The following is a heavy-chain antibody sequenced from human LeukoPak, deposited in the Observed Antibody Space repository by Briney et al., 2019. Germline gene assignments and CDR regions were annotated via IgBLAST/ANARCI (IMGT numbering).Heavy chain of an antibody. V-gene: IGHV4-30-4*01. Sequence: SETLSLTCTVSGGSISSGDYYWRWIRQPPGKGLEWIGYIYYSGSTYYNPSLKSRVTISVDTSKNQFSLKLSSVTAADTAVYYCARGGIYCSGGSCYFNAFDIWGQGTMVTVSS. J-gene: IGHJ3*02. D-gene: IGHD2-15*01. CDR3: ARGGIYCSGGSCYFNAFDI. CDR2: IYYSGST. CDR1: GGSISSGDYY.